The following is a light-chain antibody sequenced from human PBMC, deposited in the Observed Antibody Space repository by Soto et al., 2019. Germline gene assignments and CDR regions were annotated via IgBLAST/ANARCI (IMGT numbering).Light chain of an antibody. J-gene: IGKJ2*01. CDR3: QQYYTTPYT. CDR2: WTS. CDR1: QSVLHGSSDKSL. Sequence: DIVLTQSPDSLAVSLGERAMITCKSSQSVLHGSSDKSLLAWYQQKPGQPPKLLIYWTSTRESGVPDRFSGSGSGTDFTLTISSLQAEDVAVYYCQQYYTTPYTFGQGTKREI. V-gene: IGKV4-1*01.